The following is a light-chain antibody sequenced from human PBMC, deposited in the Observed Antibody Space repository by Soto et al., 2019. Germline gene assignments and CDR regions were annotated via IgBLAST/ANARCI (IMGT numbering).Light chain of an antibody. J-gene: IGKJ5*01. Sequence: DIQMTQSPSSLSASVGDRVTITCRASQSINSYLNWFQQTPGKAPNLLIYAASNLQSGVPSRFSGSGSGTDFTLTISSLQPEDFATYYCQQSYNTPITFGQGTRLEIK. CDR3: QQSYNTPIT. CDR2: AAS. V-gene: IGKV1-39*01. CDR1: QSINSY.